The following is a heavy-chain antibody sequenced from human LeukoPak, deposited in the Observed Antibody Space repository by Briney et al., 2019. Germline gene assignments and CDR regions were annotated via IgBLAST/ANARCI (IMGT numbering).Heavy chain of an antibody. D-gene: IGHD6-13*01. J-gene: IGHJ5*02. CDR3: ARGEAAAGSWWFDP. V-gene: IGHV4-4*02. Sequence: SETLSLTCAVSGGSISSDNWWSWVRQPPGKGLEWIGEIYHSGSTNYNPSLKSRVTISVDKSKNQFSLKLSSVTAADTAVYYCARGEAAAGSWWFDPWGQGTLVTVSS. CDR2: IYHSGST. CDR1: GGSISSDNW.